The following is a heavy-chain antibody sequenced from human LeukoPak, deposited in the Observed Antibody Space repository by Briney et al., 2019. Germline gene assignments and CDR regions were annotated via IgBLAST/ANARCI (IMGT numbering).Heavy chain of an antibody. CDR1: GFTFDDYA. V-gene: IGHV3-9*03. J-gene: IGHJ4*02. D-gene: IGHD6-13*01. CDR2: ISWNSGSI. CDR3: AKDGNPYSSSWSSFDY. Sequence: PGRSLRLSCAASGFTFDDYAMHWVRQAPGKGLEGVSGISWNSGSIGYADSVKGRFTISREHAKNSLYLQMNSLRAEDMALYYCAKDGNPYSSSWSSFDYWGQGTLVTVSS.